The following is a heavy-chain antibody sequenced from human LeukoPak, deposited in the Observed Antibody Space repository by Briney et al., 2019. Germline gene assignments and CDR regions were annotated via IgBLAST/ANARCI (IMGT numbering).Heavy chain of an antibody. V-gene: IGHV4-4*02. Sequence: SGTLSLTCDVFGGPISSSYWWSWVRQSPEKGLEWIGEIYQNGNTNYNPSLKSRVTVSIAKSKNQFSLNLSSVTAADTAVYFCARRDLWFGFFDYWGQGTLVTVSS. CDR2: IYQNGNT. CDR3: ARRDLWFGFFDY. CDR1: GGPISSSYW. D-gene: IGHD3-10*01. J-gene: IGHJ4*02.